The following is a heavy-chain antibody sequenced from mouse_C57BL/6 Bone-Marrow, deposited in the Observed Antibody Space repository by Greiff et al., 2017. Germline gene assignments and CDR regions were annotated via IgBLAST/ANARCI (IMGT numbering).Heavy chain of an antibody. CDR3: ARRVHLSWYFYV. CDR1: GFTFSSYG. V-gene: IGHV5-6*01. J-gene: IGHJ1*03. D-gene: IGHD1-1*01. Sequence: EVQLVESGGDLVKPGGSLKLSCAASGFTFSSYGLSWVRQTPDKRLEWVATISSGGSYTYYPASVKGRFTISRDNAKNTLYLQMSSLKSEDTAMYYCARRVHLSWYFYVWGTGTTVTVSS. CDR2: ISSGGSYT.